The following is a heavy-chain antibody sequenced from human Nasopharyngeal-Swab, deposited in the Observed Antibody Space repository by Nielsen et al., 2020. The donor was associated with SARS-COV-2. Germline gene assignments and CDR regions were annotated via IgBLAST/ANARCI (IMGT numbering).Heavy chain of an antibody. D-gene: IGHD2-15*01. CDR3: AKDQDDGYYFYYYMDV. CDR1: GFTFSSYG. V-gene: IGHV3-30*18. CDR2: ISYDGSNK. J-gene: IGHJ6*03. Sequence: GKSLKISCAASGFTFSSYGMHWVRQAPGKGLEWVAVISYDGSNKFYADSVKGRFTISRDNSKNTLYLQMNSLRAEDTAVYYCAKDQDDGYYFYYYMDVWGTGTTVTVSS.